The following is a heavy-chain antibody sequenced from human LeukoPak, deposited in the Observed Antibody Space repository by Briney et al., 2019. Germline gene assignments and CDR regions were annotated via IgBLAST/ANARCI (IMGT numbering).Heavy chain of an antibody. Sequence: GGSLRLSCAASGFTFSSYSMNWVRQAPGKGLEWVSYISSSSTIYYADSVKGRFTISRDNAKNSLYLQMNSLRAEDTAVYYCARARYWNHGASDYWGQGTLVTVSS. CDR1: GFTFSSYS. J-gene: IGHJ4*02. CDR2: ISSSSTI. D-gene: IGHD2/OR15-2a*01. CDR3: ARARYWNHGASDY. V-gene: IGHV3-48*01.